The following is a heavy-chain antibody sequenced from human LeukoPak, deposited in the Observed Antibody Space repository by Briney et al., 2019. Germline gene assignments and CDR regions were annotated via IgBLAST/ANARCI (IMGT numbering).Heavy chain of an antibody. D-gene: IGHD3-9*01. CDR1: GDSINNYY. V-gene: IGHV4-59*01. CDR2: IFFTGST. J-gene: IGHJ4*02. Sequence: SETLSLTCTVSGDSINNYYWTWIRQPPGKELVWLGYIFFTGSTKYNPSLKSRLSISVDTSKNQFSLKVTSMTAADTAVYYCARLSHPSGKNWFFDYWGQGTLVTVFS. CDR3: ARLSHPSGKNWFFDY.